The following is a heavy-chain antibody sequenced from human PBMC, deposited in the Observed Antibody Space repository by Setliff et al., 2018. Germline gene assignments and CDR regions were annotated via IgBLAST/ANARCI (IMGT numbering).Heavy chain of an antibody. V-gene: IGHV3-7*01. CDR3: ARLRKDYGDYYYFDY. D-gene: IGHD4-17*01. CDR2: IKQDESEK. J-gene: IGHJ4*02. Sequence: GSLRLSCAASGFTFTNYWINWVRQTPGKGLEWVANIKQDESEKHYVGSVKGRFTISRDNSKNTLYLQMNSLRPEDTAVYYCARLRKDYGDYYYFDYWGQGTLVTVSS. CDR1: GFTFTNYW.